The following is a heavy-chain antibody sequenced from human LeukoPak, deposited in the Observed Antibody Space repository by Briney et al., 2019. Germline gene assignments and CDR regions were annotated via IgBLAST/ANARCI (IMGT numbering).Heavy chain of an antibody. CDR2: VSTNGDVT. CDR1: GLTFNSHS. Sequence: GGSLRLSCVASGLTFNSHSMSWVRQAPGMGLEWVSVVSTNGDVTFYADSVKGRFTISRDNSKNTLFLQMNSLRAEDTAVYFCAKLSLSGRSQSADYWGQGTLVTVSS. V-gene: IGHV3-23*01. CDR3: AKLSLSGRSQSADY. D-gene: IGHD3-10*01. J-gene: IGHJ4*02.